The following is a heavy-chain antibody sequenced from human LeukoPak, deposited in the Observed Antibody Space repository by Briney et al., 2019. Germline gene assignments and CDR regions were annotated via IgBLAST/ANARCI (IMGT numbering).Heavy chain of an antibody. D-gene: IGHD2-2*01. CDR1: GGSISSSNW. J-gene: IGHJ4*02. CDR2: IYYSGST. CDR3: ARTGAPDIVVVPAAYD. Sequence: SGTLSLTCAVSGGSISSSNWWSWVRQPPGKGLEWIGSIYYSGSTYYNPSLKSRVTISVDTSKNQFSLKLSSVTAADTAVYYCARTGAPDIVVVPAAYDWGQGTLVTVSS. V-gene: IGHV4-4*02.